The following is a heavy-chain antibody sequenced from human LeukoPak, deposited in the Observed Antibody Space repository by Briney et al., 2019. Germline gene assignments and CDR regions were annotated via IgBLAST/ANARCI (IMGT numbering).Heavy chain of an antibody. D-gene: IGHD6-19*01. CDR1: GYTFTSCY. CDR2: INPSGGST. CDR3: ARDRPSSGWYGSWEVNWFDP. V-gene: IGHV1-46*01. Sequence: ASVKVSCKASGYTFTSCYMHWVRQAPGQGLEWMGIINPSGGSTSYAQKFQGRVTMTRDTSTSTVYMELSSLRSEDTAVYYCARDRPSSGWYGSWEVNWFDPWGQGTLVTVSS. J-gene: IGHJ5*02.